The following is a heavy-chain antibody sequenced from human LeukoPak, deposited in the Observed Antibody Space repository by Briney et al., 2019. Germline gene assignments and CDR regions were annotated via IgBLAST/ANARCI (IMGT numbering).Heavy chain of an antibody. CDR2: IYPGDSDT. CDR1: GYSFTSYW. V-gene: IGHV5-51*01. CDR3: ARSSRVAGYPLDY. Sequence: AGESLKISCKGSGYSFTSYWIGWVRQMPGKGLEWMGIIYPGDSDTRYSPSFQGQVTISADKSISTAYLQWSSLKASDTAMYYCARSSRVAGYPLDYWGQGILVTVSS. D-gene: IGHD6-19*01. J-gene: IGHJ4*02.